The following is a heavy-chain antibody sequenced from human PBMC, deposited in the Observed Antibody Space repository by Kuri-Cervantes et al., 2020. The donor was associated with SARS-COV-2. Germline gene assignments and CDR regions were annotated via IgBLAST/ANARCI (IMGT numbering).Heavy chain of an antibody. V-gene: IGHV3-7*01. CDR1: GFTFSSYW. D-gene: IGHD2-2*02. J-gene: IGHJ2*01. CDR3: ARARRGDIVVVPAAIASQVHPGNWYFDL. Sequence: GESLKISCAASGFTFSSYWMSWVRQAPGKGLEWVANIKQDGSEKYYVGSVKGRFTISRDNAKNSLYLQMNSLRAEDTAVYYCARARRGDIVVVPAAIASQVHPGNWYFDLWGRGTLVTVSS. CDR2: IKQDGSEK.